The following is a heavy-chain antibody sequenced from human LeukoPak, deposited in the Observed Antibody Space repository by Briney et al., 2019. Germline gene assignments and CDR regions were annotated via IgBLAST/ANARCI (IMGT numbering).Heavy chain of an antibody. D-gene: IGHD3-3*01. CDR1: GFTFSSYA. J-gene: IGHJ4*02. CDR2: ISYDGSNK. CDR3: ARDWSGYHYFDY. Sequence: GGSLRLSCAASGFTFSSYAMHWVRQAPGKGLEWVAVISYDGSNKYYADSVEGRFTISRDNSKNTLYLQMNSLRAEDTAVYYCARDWSGYHYFDYWGQGTLVTVSS. V-gene: IGHV3-30-3*01.